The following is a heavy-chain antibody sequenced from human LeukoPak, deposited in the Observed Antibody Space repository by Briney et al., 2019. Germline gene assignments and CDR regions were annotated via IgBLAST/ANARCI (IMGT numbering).Heavy chain of an antibody. CDR3: ARVGYYYYGMDV. J-gene: IGHJ6*02. Sequence: SQTLSLTCAVSGGSISSGGYSWSWIRQPPGKGLEWIGYIYHSGSTYYNPSLKSQVTISVDRSKNQFSLKLSSVTAADTAVYYCARVGYYYYGMDVWGQGTTVTVSS. V-gene: IGHV4-30-2*01. CDR1: GGSISSGGYS. CDR2: IYHSGST.